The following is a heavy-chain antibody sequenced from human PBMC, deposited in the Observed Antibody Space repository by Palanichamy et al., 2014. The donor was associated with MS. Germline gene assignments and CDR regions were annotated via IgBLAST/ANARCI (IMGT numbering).Heavy chain of an antibody. CDR1: GYTFNRHA. J-gene: IGHJ4*02. V-gene: IGHV1-3*01. CDR2: INLDNADT. CDR3: AREEINHCYFHS. Sequence: QVQLVQSGAEVKMPGASVTVSCQSSGYTFNRHAMHWVRQAPGQRLEWMGWINLDNADTKYSQKFQDRVTISRDTSASTVYIHLSSLTSEDTAVYFCAREEINHCYFHSWGQGTLVTVSS. D-gene: IGHD5-24*01.